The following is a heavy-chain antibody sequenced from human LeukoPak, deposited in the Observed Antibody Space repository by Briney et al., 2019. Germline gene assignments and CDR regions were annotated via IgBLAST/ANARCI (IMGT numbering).Heavy chain of an antibody. CDR3: ARDSSSYYFDY. CDR2: IYTGGAT. Sequence: GGSLRLSCAASGFSVTSNHMNWVRQAPGKGLEWVSIIYTGGATHYADSLNDRFTISRDDSINTLYLQMNSLRAEDTAVYYCARDSSSYYFDYWGQGTLVTVSS. J-gene: IGHJ4*02. D-gene: IGHD6-6*01. CDR1: GFSVTSNH. V-gene: IGHV3-66*01.